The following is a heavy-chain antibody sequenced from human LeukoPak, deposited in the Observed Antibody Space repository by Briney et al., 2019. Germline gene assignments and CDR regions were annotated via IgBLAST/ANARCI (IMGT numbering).Heavy chain of an antibody. J-gene: IGHJ6*03. V-gene: IGHV4-34*01. CDR2: INHSGST. Sequence: PSETLSLTCAVYGGSFSGYYWSWIRQPPGKGLEWIGEINHSGSTYYNPSLKSRVTISVDTSKNQFSLKLSSVTAADTAVYYCARIRTPDYGSGSYEAYYMDVWGKGTTVTVSS. CDR1: GGSFSGYY. CDR3: ARIRTPDYGSGSYEAYYMDV. D-gene: IGHD3-10*01.